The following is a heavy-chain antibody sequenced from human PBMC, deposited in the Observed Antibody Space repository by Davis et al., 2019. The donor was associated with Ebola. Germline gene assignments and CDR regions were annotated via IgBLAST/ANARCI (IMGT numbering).Heavy chain of an antibody. D-gene: IGHD3-10*01. J-gene: IGHJ4*02. V-gene: IGHV4-59*08. CDR3: ARGGYSGSGSYYYYFDY. CDR1: GGSISSYY. Sequence: PGGSLRLSCNVSGGSISSYYWTWIRQPPGKGLEWIGYIYYSGNVNYNTSLRSRVTMSVDTSKNQFSLKLSSVTAADTAVYFCARGGYSGSGSYYYYFDYWGQGTLVTVSS. CDR2: IYYSGNV.